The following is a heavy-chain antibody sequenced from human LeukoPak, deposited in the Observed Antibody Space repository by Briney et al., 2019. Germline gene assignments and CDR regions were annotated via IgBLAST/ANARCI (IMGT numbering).Heavy chain of an antibody. CDR3: VRQISDYYYYYIDV. D-gene: IGHD3-3*01. Sequence: PSETLSLTXTVSSGSISSSHYYWDCIRQPPGKGLEWIGTIYYSGTTYYNPSLESRATISVDASKNQFYLMLNSVTAADTAVYYCVRQISDYYYYYIDVWGKGTTVTVSS. CDR1: SGSISSSHYY. CDR2: IYYSGTT. V-gene: IGHV4-39*01. J-gene: IGHJ6*03.